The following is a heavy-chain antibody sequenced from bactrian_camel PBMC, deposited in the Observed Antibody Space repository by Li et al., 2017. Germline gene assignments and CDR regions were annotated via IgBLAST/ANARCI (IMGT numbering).Heavy chain of an antibody. J-gene: IGHJ4*01. CDR2: ISSGGGVT. CDR1: GYTISYSGAC. CDR3: VLVPYSCQTWSWAWPRD. D-gene: IGHD6*01. V-gene: IGHV3S1*01. Sequence: HVQLVESGGGSVQAGGSLRLSCAASGYTISYSGACMGWFRQAPGTEREGVAAISSGGGVTYYADSVKGRFTISLGNAVNDNGKNTMYLQLNTLLPEDTAMYFCVLVPYSCQTWSWAWPRDWGQGTQVTVS.